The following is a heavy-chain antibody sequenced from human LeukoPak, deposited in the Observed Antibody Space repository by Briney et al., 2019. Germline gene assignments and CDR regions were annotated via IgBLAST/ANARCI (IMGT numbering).Heavy chain of an antibody. Sequence: PGGSLRLSCATSGSIFTTYGIHWVRQAPGKGLEWVAVIYSGGSTYYADSVKGRFAISRDNSKNTLYLQMNSLRAEDTAVYYCARARAAKEFDAFDIWGQGTMVTVSS. CDR1: GSIFTTYG. V-gene: IGHV3-66*01. CDR2: IYSGGST. CDR3: ARARAAKEFDAFDI. J-gene: IGHJ3*02. D-gene: IGHD2-15*01.